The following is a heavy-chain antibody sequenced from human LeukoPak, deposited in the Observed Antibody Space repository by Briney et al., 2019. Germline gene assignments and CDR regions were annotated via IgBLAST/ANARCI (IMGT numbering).Heavy chain of an antibody. CDR1: GFTFSSYA. V-gene: IGHV3-30-3*01. CDR2: ISYDGSNK. CDR3: ARLGGLFFDY. Sequence: GGSLRLSCAASGFTFSSYAMHWVRQAPGKGLEWVAVISYDGSNKYYADSVKGRLTISRDNSKNTLYLQMNSLRAEDTAVYYCARLGGLFFDYWGQGTLVTVSS. J-gene: IGHJ4*02.